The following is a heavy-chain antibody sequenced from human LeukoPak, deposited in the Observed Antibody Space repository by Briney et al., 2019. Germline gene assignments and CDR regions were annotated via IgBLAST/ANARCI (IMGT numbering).Heavy chain of an antibody. CDR1: GFTFSSYG. CDR3: ARYYYDSSGYLDY. J-gene: IGHJ4*02. CDR2: IRYDGSNK. V-gene: IGHV3-30*02. D-gene: IGHD3-22*01. Sequence: GGSLRLSCAASGFTFSSYGMHWVRQAPGKGLEWVAFIRYDGSNKYYADSVKGRFTISGDNSKNTLYLQMNSLRAEDTAVYYCARYYYDSSGYLDYWGQGTLVTVSS.